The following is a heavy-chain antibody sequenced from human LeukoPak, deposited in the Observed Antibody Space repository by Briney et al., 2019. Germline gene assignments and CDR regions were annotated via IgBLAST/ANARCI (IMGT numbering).Heavy chain of an antibody. CDR1: GGSISSYY. J-gene: IGHJ4*02. CDR3: ARVVGDYVWGSYRYDY. CDR2: IYYSGST. D-gene: IGHD3-16*02. V-gene: IGHV4-59*01. Sequence: SEILSLTCTVSGGSISSYYWSWIRQPPGKGLEWIGYIYYSGSTNYNPSLKSRVTISVDTSKNQFSLKLSSVTAADTAVYYCARVVGDYVWGSYRYDYWGQGTLVTVSS.